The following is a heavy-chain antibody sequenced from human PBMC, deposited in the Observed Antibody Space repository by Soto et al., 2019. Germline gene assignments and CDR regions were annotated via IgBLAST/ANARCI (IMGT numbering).Heavy chain of an antibody. J-gene: IGHJ4*02. CDR2: ISHSGNTI. Sequence: PWGSLRLSSEASGFTFSDSYMGWVRQAPGKGLEWVSYISHSGNTIYYADSVKGRFTISRDNAKNSLYLQMNSLRAEDTAVYYCASSWYGRTFDYWGQGTLVTVSS. V-gene: IGHV3-11*01. CDR1: GFTFSDSY. CDR3: ASSWYGRTFDY. D-gene: IGHD6-13*01.